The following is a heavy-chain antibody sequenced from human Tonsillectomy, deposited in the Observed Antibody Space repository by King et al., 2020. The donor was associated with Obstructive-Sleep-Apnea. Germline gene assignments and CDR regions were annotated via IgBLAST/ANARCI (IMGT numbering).Heavy chain of an antibody. CDR1: GFTFSIHA. CDR3: AGDKVYYDSSGPSRYFDL. Sequence: VQLVESGGGLVQPGGSLRLSCAASGFTFSIHAMSWVRQAPGKGLEWVTAITASGGSTYYADSVKGRFTISRDNSKNTLYVQMNSLRADDTAVYYCAGDKVYYDSSGPSRYFDLWGRGTLVTVSS. D-gene: IGHD3-22*01. CDR2: ITASGGST. J-gene: IGHJ2*01. V-gene: IGHV3-23*04.